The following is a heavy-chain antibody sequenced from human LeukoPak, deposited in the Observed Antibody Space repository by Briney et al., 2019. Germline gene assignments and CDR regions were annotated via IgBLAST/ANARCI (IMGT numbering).Heavy chain of an antibody. CDR3: ARDLSAAGPYWYFDL. CDR1: GGSISSGSYY. Sequence: SQTLSLTCTVSGGSISSGSYYWSWIRQPAGKGLEWIGRIYTSGSTNYNPSLKSRVTISVDTSKNQFSLKLSSVTAADTAVYYCARDLSAAGPYWYFDLWGHGTLVTVSS. V-gene: IGHV4-61*02. CDR2: IYTSGST. J-gene: IGHJ2*01. D-gene: IGHD6-13*01.